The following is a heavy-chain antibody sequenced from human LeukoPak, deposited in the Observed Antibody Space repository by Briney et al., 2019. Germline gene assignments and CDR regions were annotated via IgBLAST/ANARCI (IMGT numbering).Heavy chain of an antibody. CDR3: ARDKITGPTNFDS. CDR1: GFTFSRYW. V-gene: IGHV3-7*01. J-gene: IGHJ4*02. CDR2: MRQDGGEI. Sequence: GGSLRLSCEASGFTFSRYWMAWVRQAPGKEPEWVANMRQDGGEIYYVDSVKGRFTISRDNARNFLYLQMNSPRVEDTAVYYCARDKITGPTNFDSWGQGTLVTVSS. D-gene: IGHD1-14*01.